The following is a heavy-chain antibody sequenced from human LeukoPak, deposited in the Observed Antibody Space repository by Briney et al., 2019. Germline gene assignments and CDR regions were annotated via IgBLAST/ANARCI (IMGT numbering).Heavy chain of an antibody. V-gene: IGHV4-34*01. CDR1: GDSITSYY. CDR2: INHSASA. Sequence: PSETLSLTCTVSGDSITSYYWNWIRQVPGKGLEWIGEINHSASARYSPSLKSRVTMSVDTSKNQFSLKLTSVTAADTAVYYCARTDDPGVLLWFGESFDYWGQGTLVTVSS. CDR3: ARTDDPGVLLWFGESFDY. D-gene: IGHD3-10*01. J-gene: IGHJ4*02.